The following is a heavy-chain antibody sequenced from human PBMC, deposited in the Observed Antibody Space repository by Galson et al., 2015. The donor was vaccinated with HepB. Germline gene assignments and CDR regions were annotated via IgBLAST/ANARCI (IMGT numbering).Heavy chain of an antibody. CDR1: GGTFSSYA. J-gene: IGHJ6*03. CDR2: IIPIFGTA. CDR3: ARGAGAVAGTPVRGYYYYMDV. D-gene: IGHD6-19*01. V-gene: IGHV1-69*13. Sequence: SVKVSCKASGGTFSSYAISWVRQAPGQGLKWMGGIIPIFGTANYAQKFQGRVTITADESTSTAYMELSSLRSEDTAVYYCARGAGAVAGTPVRGYYYYMDVWGKGTTVTVSS.